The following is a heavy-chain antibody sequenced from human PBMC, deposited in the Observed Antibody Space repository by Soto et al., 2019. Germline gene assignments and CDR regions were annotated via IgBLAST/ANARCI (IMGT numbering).Heavy chain of an antibody. CDR1: GYTFTSYA. D-gene: IGHD6-13*01. Sequence: QVQLVQSGAEVKKPGASVKVSCKASGYTFTSYAMHWVRQAPGQRLEWMGWINAGNGNTKYSQKFQGRVTITGDTSASTAYMELSSVRSDDTAVYYCARGPDKQQVVFWCDPWGEGTLVAVSS. J-gene: IGHJ5*02. CDR3: ARGPDKQQVVFWCDP. V-gene: IGHV1-3*01. CDR2: INAGNGNT.